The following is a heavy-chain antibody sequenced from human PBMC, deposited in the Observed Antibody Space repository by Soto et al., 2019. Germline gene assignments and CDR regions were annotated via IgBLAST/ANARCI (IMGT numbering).Heavy chain of an antibody. CDR3: ARDAGALLRYFDWLSHYYGMDV. CDR2: ISYDGSNK. J-gene: IGHJ6*02. CDR1: GFTFSSYG. D-gene: IGHD3-9*01. V-gene: IGHV3-30*03. Sequence: GGSLRLSCAASGFTFSSYGMSWVRQAPGKGLERVAVISYDGSNKYYADSVKGRFTISRDNSKNTLYLQMNSLRAEDTAVYYCARDAGALLRYFDWLSHYYGMDVWGQGTTVTVSS.